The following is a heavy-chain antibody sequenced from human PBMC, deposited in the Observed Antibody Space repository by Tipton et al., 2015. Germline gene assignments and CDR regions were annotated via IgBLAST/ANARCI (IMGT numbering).Heavy chain of an antibody. CDR2: IYYSGNT. V-gene: IGHV4-59*12. CDR1: GGSISSYY. J-gene: IGHJ3*02. Sequence: TLSLTCAVSGGSISSYYWSWIRQPPGKGLEWIGFIYYSGNTKNNPSLKSRVTISVDTSKNQFSLRLTSVTAADTAMYYCARFGTTPATDDAFDIWGQGTMVTVSS. D-gene: IGHD1/OR15-1a*01. CDR3: ARFGTTPATDDAFDI.